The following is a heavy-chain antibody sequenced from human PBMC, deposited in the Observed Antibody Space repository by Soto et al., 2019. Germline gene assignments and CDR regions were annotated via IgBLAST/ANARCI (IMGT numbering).Heavy chain of an antibody. CDR3: ARDGLRDYYYYYGMDV. V-gene: IGHV1-2*02. CDR1: GYTFTGYY. Sequence: ASVKVSCKASGYTFTGYYMHWVRQAPGQGLEWMGWINPNSGGTNYAQKFQGRGTRTRDTSISTAYMELSRLRSDDTAVYYCARDGLRDYYYYYGMDVWGQGTTVTVSS. CDR2: INPNSGGT. J-gene: IGHJ6*02. D-gene: IGHD2-15*01.